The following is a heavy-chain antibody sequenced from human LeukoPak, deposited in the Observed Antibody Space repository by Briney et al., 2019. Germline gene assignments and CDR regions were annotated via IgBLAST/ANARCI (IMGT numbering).Heavy chain of an antibody. Sequence: SETLSLTCTVSGGSMNSYYWSWIRQPPVKGLEWIGNIYYSGSTNYNPALKSRVTISLDTAKNQFSLKLTSVTAADTAVYFCARSRGGFGDYGSWFDPWGQGTLVTVSS. CDR2: IYYSGST. V-gene: IGHV4-59*12. D-gene: IGHD4-17*01. J-gene: IGHJ5*02. CDR1: GGSMNSYY. CDR3: ARSRGGFGDYGSWFDP.